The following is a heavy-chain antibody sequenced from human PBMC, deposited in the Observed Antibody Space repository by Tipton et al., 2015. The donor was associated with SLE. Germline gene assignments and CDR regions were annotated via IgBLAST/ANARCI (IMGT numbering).Heavy chain of an antibody. CDR3: ASTNIPGAFDI. Sequence: TLSLTCTVSGGSISSKNYYWGWIRQPPGKGLEWIGYIYHSGSTYYNPSLKSRVTISVDTSKNQFSLKLSSVTAADTAVYYCASTNIPGAFDIWGQGTMVTVSS. D-gene: IGHD2/OR15-2a*01. V-gene: IGHV4-39*07. J-gene: IGHJ3*02. CDR1: GGSISSKNYY. CDR2: IYHSGST.